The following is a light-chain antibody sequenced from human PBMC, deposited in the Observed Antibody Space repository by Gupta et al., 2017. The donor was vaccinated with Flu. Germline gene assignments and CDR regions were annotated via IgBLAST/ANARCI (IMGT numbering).Light chain of an antibody. CDR3: QAWDRGVV. CDR2: QDY. Sequence: SPGQTASITGSGDKLEYKFASWYQQKPGQSPVLVIYQDYNRPSGIPERFSGSTSGNTATLTISATQIMDEADYYCQAWDRGVVFGGGTKLTVL. CDR1: KLEYKF. J-gene: IGLJ2*01. V-gene: IGLV3-1*01.